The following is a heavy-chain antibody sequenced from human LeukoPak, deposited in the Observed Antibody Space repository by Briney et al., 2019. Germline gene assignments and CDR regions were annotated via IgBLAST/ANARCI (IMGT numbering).Heavy chain of an antibody. D-gene: IGHD3-10*01. J-gene: IGHJ4*02. CDR3: VKLGMFYYGSGSYSDY. CDR2: ISSNGGST. V-gene: IGHV3-64D*09. CDR1: GFTFSSYA. Sequence: GGSLRLSCSATGFTFSSYAMHWVRQAPGKGLEYVSAISSNGGSTYYADSVRGRCTISRDHSKNTLYLKMSSLRAEDTAVYYCVKLGMFYYGSGSYSDYWGQGTLVTVSS.